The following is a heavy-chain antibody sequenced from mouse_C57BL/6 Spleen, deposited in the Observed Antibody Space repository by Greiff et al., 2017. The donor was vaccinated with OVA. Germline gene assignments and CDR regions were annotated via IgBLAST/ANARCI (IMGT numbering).Heavy chain of an antibody. V-gene: IGHV14-1*01. CDR2: IDPEDGDT. Sequence: EVKLQQSGAELVRPGASVKLSCTASGFNIKDYYMHWVKQRPEQGLEWIGRIDPEDGDTAYAPKFQGKATMTADTPSNTAYLQLSSLTSEDTAVYYCTTEVAYWGQGTLVTVSA. J-gene: IGHJ3*01. CDR1: GFNIKDYY. CDR3: TTEVAY.